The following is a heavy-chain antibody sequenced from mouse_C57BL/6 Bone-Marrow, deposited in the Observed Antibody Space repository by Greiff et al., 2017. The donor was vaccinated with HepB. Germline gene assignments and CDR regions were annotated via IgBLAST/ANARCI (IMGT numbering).Heavy chain of an antibody. CDR1: GFPITSGYY. Sequence: VHLVESGPGLVKPSQSLFLTCSITGFPITSGYYWIWIRQSPGKPLEWMGYITHSGETFYNPSLQSPISITRETSKNQFFLQLNSVTTEDTAMYYCAGVPYDGYYEFAYWGQGTLVTVSA. CDR2: ITHSGET. CDR3: AGVPYDGYYEFAY. D-gene: IGHD2-3*01. J-gene: IGHJ3*01. V-gene: IGHV12-3*01.